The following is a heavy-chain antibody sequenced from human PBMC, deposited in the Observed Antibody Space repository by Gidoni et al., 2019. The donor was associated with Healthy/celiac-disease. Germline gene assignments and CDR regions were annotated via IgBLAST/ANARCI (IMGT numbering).Heavy chain of an antibody. Sequence: QVQLQESGPGLVKPSETLSLTCTVSGGSISSYYWSWIRQPPGKGLEWIGYIYYSGSTNYNPSLKSRVTISVDTSKNQFSLKLSSVTAADTAVYYCAAVYYDILTGYLSGMDVWGQGTTVTVSS. V-gene: IGHV4-59*01. J-gene: IGHJ6*02. D-gene: IGHD3-9*01. CDR3: AAVYYDILTGYLSGMDV. CDR1: GGSISSYY. CDR2: IYYSGST.